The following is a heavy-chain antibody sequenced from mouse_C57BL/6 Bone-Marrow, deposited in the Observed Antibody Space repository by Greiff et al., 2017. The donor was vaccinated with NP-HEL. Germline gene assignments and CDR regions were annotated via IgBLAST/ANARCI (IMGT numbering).Heavy chain of an antibody. D-gene: IGHD1-1*01. CDR1: GFTFSSYA. J-gene: IGHJ1*03. CDR3: TREDYGPLHWYFDV. Sequence: DVKLVESGEGLVKPGGSLKLSCAASGFTFSSYAMSWVRQTPEKRLEWVAYISSGGDYIYYVDTVKGRCTISRANARNTLYLQMSSLKSEDTAMYYCTREDYGPLHWYFDVWGTGTTVTVSS. V-gene: IGHV5-9-1*02. CDR2: ISSGGDYI.